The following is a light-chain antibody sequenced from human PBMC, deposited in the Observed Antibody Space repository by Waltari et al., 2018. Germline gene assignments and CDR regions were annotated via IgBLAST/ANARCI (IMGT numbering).Light chain of an antibody. CDR3: LSYDSSLSAAF. V-gene: IGLV1-40*01. J-gene: IGLJ7*01. CDR1: SSNIGGNF. Sequence: QSVLTQPPSVSGAPGQTVTISCTGCSSNIGGNFVSWYQQLPGTTPKLLIFQYNERPSGVSDRFSGSKSGASASLTITGLQTEDEADYYCLSYDSSLSAAFFGGGTRLTVL. CDR2: QYN.